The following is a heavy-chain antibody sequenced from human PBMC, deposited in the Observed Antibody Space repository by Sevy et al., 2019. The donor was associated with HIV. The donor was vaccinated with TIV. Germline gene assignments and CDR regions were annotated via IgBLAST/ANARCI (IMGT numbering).Heavy chain of an antibody. CDR1: GGSINSYY. D-gene: IGHD1-26*01. Sequence: SETLSLTCTVSGGSINSYYWNYIRQPPGKGLEWIGYIYHDGTTNLNPSLKSRVTMSVDPSKNQFSLKLRSVTAADTAVYYCARDRGVGASGLGVWAQGILVTVSS. J-gene: IGHJ4*02. V-gene: IGHV4-59*01. CDR2: IYHDGTT. CDR3: ARDRGVGASGLGV.